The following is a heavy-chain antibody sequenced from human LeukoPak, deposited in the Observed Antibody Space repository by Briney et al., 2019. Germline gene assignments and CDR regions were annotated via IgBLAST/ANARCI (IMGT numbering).Heavy chain of an antibody. CDR3: ARDLYGYDPFDY. CDR1: ADSINTYY. J-gene: IGHJ4*02. CDR2: IYTSGST. D-gene: IGHD5-12*01. V-gene: IGHV4-4*07. Sequence: PSEALSLTCTVSADSINTYYWSWIRQPAGKGLEWIGRIYTSGSTNYNPSLKSRVSMSVDTSKNQFSLKLTSVTAADTAVYYCARDLYGYDPFDYWGQGTLVTVSS.